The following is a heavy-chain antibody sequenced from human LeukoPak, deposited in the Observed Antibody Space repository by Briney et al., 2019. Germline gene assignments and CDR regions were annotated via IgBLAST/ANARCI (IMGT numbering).Heavy chain of an antibody. CDR1: GYTFTGYY. CDR2: INTNTGNP. CDR3: ARVMETYYYGSGDLDY. V-gene: IGHV7-4-1*02. D-gene: IGHD3-10*01. Sequence: ASVKVSCTASGYTFTGYYIHWVRQAPGQGLEWMGWINTNTGNPTYAQGFTGRFVFSLDTSVSTAYLQISSLKAEDTAVYYCARVMETYYYGSGDLDYWGQGTLVTVSS. J-gene: IGHJ4*02.